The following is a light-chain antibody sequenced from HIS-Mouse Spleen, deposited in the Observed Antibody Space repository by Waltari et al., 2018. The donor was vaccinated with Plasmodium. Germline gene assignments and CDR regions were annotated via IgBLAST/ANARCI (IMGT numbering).Light chain of an antibody. Sequence: SYELTHPPSVSVSPGQTARIPCSRDASPIKYPYWYQQKSGHAPVLVIYDDSKRPSGIPGRFSGSSSGTMATLTISGAQVEDEADYYCYSTDSSGNHRVFGGGTKLTVL. J-gene: IGLJ3*02. CDR2: DDS. CDR3: YSTDSSGNHRV. CDR1: ASPIKY. V-gene: IGLV3-10*01.